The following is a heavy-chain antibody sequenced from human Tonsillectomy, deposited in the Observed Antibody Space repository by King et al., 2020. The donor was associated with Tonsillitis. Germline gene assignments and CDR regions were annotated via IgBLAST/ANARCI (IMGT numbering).Heavy chain of an antibody. V-gene: IGHV7-4-1*02. D-gene: IGHD3-22*01. CDR1: QYTFTSYP. CDR2: INTNTGKP. Sequence: VQLVESGSELKKPGASVKVSCTASQYTFTSYPINWVRQAPGQGLEWMGWINTNTGKPTYAQGFTGRFVFSLDTSVTTAYLQISSLKAEDTAVYYCVRASYYYDSSGFFSRAVWDYWGQGTLVTVSS. J-gene: IGHJ4*02. CDR3: VRASYYYDSSGFFSRAVWDY.